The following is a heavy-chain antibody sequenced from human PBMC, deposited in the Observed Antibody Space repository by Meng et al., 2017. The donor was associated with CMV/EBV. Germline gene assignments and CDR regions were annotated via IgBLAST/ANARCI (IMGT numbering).Heavy chain of an antibody. Sequence: SARGLVKPSEPLAPPLPVSGGAISSSSYYWGWIRQPPGKGLEWIGSIYYSGSTYYNPSLKSRVTISVDTSKNQFSLKLGSVTAADTAVYYCAAPAAAGPGWFDPWGQGTLVTVSS. V-gene: IGHV4-39*07. J-gene: IGHJ5*02. D-gene: IGHD6-13*01. CDR2: IYYSGST. CDR1: GGAISSSSYY. CDR3: AAPAAAGPGWFDP.